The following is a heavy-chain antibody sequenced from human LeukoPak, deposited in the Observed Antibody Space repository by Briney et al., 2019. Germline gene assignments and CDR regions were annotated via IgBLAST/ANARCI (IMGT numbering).Heavy chain of an antibody. V-gene: IGHV3-21*01. J-gene: IGHJ4*02. CDR2: ISSSSSYI. CDR3: ARRSYNYYDSSGYTTPFDY. CDR1: GFTFSSYS. D-gene: IGHD3-22*01. Sequence: GGSLRLSCAASGFTFSSYSMNWVRQAPGKGLEWVSSISSSSSYIYYADSVKGRFTISRDNAKNSLYLQMNSLRAEDTAVYYCARRSYNYYDSSGYTTPFDYWGQGTLVTVPT.